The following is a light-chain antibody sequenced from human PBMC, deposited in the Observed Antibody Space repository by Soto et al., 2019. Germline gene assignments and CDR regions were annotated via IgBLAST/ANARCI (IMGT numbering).Light chain of an antibody. CDR3: CSYTDTNTPNYV. V-gene: IGLV2-14*01. Sequence: QSVLTQPASVSGSPGQSITISCTGTSSDVGGYNFVSWYQQHPGKAPKLMIYDVRNRPSGVSNRFSGSKSVNTASLTISGLQAEDEADYYCCSYTDTNTPNYVFGSGTKVTVL. CDR2: DVR. J-gene: IGLJ1*01. CDR1: SSDVGGYNF.